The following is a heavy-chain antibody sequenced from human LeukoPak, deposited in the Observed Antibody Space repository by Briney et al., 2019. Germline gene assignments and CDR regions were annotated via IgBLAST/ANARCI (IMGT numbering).Heavy chain of an antibody. CDR2: IRSKAYGGTT. V-gene: IGHV3-49*04. D-gene: IGHD1-26*01. CDR1: GFTFGDYA. J-gene: IGHJ6*03. Sequence: GGSLRLSCTASGFTFGDYAMSWVRQAPGKGLEWVGFIRSKAYGGTTEYAASVKGRFTISRDDSKSIAYLQMNSLKTEDTAVYYCTREVGAPYYYYMDVWGKGTTVTISS. CDR3: TREVGAPYYYYMDV.